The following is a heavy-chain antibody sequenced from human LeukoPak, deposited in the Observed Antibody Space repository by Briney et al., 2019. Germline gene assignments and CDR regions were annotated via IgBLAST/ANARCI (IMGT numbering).Heavy chain of an antibody. CDR2: ISGNGDIT. CDR3: AKAYDYGDYFDY. J-gene: IGHJ4*02. CDR1: RFTFNTYA. Sequence: GGSLRLSCAASRFTFNTYAVNWVRQAPGKGLEWVSAISGNGDITYYADSVRGRFTISRDNAKNSLYLQMNSLRAEDTALYYCAKAYDYGDYFDYWGQGTLVTVSS. D-gene: IGHD4-17*01. V-gene: IGHV3-23*01.